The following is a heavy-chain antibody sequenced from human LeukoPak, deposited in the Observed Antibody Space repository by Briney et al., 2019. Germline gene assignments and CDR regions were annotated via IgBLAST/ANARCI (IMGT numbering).Heavy chain of an antibody. CDR2: ISWNSGTI. D-gene: IGHD6-19*01. Sequence: GGSLRLSCAASGFTFDNYAMNWVRQVPGKGLEWISLISWNSGTIGYANSVKGRFTISRDNANNFLYLQMNSLRAEDTALYYCARAYKDRSLAGKKEFFQHWGQGTLVTVSS. CDR3: ARAYKDRSLAGKKEFFQH. CDR1: GFTFDNYA. V-gene: IGHV3-9*01. J-gene: IGHJ1*01.